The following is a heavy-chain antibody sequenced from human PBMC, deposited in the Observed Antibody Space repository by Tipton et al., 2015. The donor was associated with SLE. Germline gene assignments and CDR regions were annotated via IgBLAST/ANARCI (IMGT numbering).Heavy chain of an antibody. D-gene: IGHD3-10*01. Sequence: TLSLTCTVSGGSISSGNYYWNWIRQHPGKGLEWIGYIYYSGYTYYNPSLKSRVSISLDTSKNQFSLKLTSVTAADTAVYYCARDLSYYGSARYWFDRWGQETLVTVSS. CDR2: IYYSGYT. V-gene: IGHV4-31*03. CDR1: GGSISSGNYY. CDR3: ARDLSYYGSARYWFDR. J-gene: IGHJ5*02.